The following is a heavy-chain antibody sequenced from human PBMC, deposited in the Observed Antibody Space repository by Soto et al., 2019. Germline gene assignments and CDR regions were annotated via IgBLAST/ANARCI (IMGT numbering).Heavy chain of an antibody. CDR3: ATDHYDYIWGSYRTPGY. CDR2: FDPEDGET. D-gene: IGHD3-16*02. Sequence: ASVKVSCKVSGYTLTELSMHWVRQAPGKGLEWMGGFDPEDGETIYAQKFQGRVTMTEDTSTDTAYMELSSLRSEDTAVYYCATDHYDYIWGSYRTPGYSGQGTLVTVSS. CDR1: GYTLTELS. V-gene: IGHV1-24*01. J-gene: IGHJ4*02.